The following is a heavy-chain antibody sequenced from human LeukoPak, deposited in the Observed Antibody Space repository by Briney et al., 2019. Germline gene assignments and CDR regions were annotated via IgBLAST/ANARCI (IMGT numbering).Heavy chain of an antibody. CDR2: IFHSGST. CDR1: GYSISSGCY. D-gene: IGHD6-13*01. CDR3: ARRSVAAAANYCYYYIDA. J-gene: IGHJ6*03. V-gene: IGHV4-38-2*01. Sequence: PSESLSLTCAVSGYSISSGCYWGWIRQPPGKGVAWVGGIFHSGSTYYNPSLKSRATISADKSKNQCSLKLSSVTAADTAVYYCARRSVAAAANYCYYYIDAWGKGTTVTVSS.